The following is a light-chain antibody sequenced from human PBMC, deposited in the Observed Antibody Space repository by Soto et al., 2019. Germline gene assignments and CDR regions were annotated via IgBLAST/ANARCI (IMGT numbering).Light chain of an antibody. CDR3: KSYAGSNTYV. CDR1: SSDVGGYNY. CDR2: EVN. Sequence: QSVLTQPPSASGSPGQSVTISCTGTSSDVGGYNYVSWYQQHPAKAPKLMIYEVNKRPSGVPDRFSGSKSGNTASLTVSGLQDEDEADYFCKSYAGSNTYVFGSGTKLTVL. V-gene: IGLV2-8*01. J-gene: IGLJ1*01.